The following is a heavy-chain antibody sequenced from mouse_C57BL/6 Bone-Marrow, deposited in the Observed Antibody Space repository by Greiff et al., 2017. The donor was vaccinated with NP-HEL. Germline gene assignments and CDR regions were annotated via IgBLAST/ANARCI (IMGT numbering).Heavy chain of an antibody. CDR1: GYTFTSHW. V-gene: IGHV1-56*01. CDR3: ARGDYYVFAY. Sequence: QVQLQQSGPELVRPGASVKISCKAPGYTFTSHWMQWVKQRPGQGLEWIGEIYPGSGGTYYNEKFKGKATLTVDTSSSTAYMQLSSLTSEDSAVYYCARGDYYVFAYWGQGPMVTVSA. D-gene: IGHD1-1*01. J-gene: IGHJ3*01. CDR2: IYPGSGGT.